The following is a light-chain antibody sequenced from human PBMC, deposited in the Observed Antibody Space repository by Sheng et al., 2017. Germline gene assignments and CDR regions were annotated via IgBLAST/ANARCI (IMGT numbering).Light chain of an antibody. J-gene: IGKJ2*03. CDR3: HQYDTLPTHR. V-gene: IGKV1-33*01. Sequence: DIQMTQSPSSLSASVGDRVTFSCQASQYIGNYLNWYQQKPGQAPKLLIYDAVYLERGVPSRFSGSGSGTDFNFTISSLQPDDFATYFCHQYDTLPTHRFGLGTKLEI. CDR2: DAV. CDR1: QYIGNY.